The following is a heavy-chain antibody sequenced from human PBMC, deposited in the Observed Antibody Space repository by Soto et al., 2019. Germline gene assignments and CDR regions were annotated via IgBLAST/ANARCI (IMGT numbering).Heavy chain of an antibody. Sequence: QLQLQESGPGLVKPSETLSLTCTVSGDSINSIHYYWAWIRQPPGKGLEWIGSVYYSGSTSYNPFLGNRVTVSVDTSKNQFSLTLGSVTAADTALYFCARPAAGSLDKYYVDIWGKGTTVTVAS. CDR1: GDSINSIHYY. J-gene: IGHJ6*03. D-gene: IGHD2-15*01. V-gene: IGHV4-39*01. CDR3: ARPAAGSLDKYYVDI. CDR2: VYYSGST.